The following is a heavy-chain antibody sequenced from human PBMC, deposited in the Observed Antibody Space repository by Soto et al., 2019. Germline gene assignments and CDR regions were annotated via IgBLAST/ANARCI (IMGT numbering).Heavy chain of an antibody. J-gene: IGHJ4*02. CDR2: VHYSGST. CDR1: GRSVHQVY. CDR3: ARVVDYYATSGYFSFVS. V-gene: IGHV4-59*02. Sequence: ETPRLIGHRRGRSVHQVYRLAIRQPPGKGLEWVGHVHYSGSTSYSPSLNSRATISLDTSKSQLSLNLRSVTAADTAMYFCARVVDYYATSGYFSFVSWGQGIPVTVSS. D-gene: IGHD3-16*01.